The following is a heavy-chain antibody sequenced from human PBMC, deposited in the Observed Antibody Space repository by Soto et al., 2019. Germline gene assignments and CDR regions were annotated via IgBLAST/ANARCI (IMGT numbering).Heavy chain of an antibody. CDR2: ISVHNGNT. V-gene: IGHV1-18*01. D-gene: IGHD1-1*01. CDR3: ARGRYGDY. CDR1: GYAFTTYG. Sequence: QVHLVQSGAEVKKPGASVKVSCKGSGYAFTTYGITWVRQAPGQGLEWMGWISVHNGNTNYAQKLQGRVTVTRDTSTSTAYMELRSLRSDDKAVYYCARGRYGDYWGQGALVTVSS. J-gene: IGHJ4*02.